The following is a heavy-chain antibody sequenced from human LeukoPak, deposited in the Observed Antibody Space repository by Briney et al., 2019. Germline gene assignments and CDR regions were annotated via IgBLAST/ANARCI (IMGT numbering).Heavy chain of an antibody. Sequence: GGSLRLSCTASGFTLRNYWMHWVRQVPGKRLVWVSRISGDGSVTSYADSVQGRFTISRDNAKDILYLQINSLRSEDTAVYYCARYSSSSGGAAYYLDYWGHGTLVTVSS. CDR3: ARYSSSSGGAAYYLDY. CDR1: GFTLRNYW. J-gene: IGHJ4*01. CDR2: ISGDGSVT. V-gene: IGHV3-74*01. D-gene: IGHD6-6*01.